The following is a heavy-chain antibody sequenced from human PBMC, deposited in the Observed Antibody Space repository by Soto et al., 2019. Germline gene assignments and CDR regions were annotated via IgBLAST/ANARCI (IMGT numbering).Heavy chain of an antibody. CDR3: RRSSRYSTDG. CDR1: GASIRSSAY. D-gene: IGHD6-19*01. CDR2: IYSIGNT. J-gene: IGHJ6*02. V-gene: IGHV4-39*01. Sequence: PSETLSLTCTVSGASIRSSAYWGWIRQPPGKGLEWIGSIYSIGNTYYNPSLKSGVTISADTSKNQFSLNLISVTAADTAVYYCRRSSRYSTDGWGQGITVTV.